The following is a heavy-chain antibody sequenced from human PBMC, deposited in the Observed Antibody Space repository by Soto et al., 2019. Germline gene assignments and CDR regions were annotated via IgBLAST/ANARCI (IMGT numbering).Heavy chain of an antibody. J-gene: IGHJ4*02. Sequence: EVQLLESGGGLVQPGGSLRLSCVASGLTLSSFAMNWVRQVPGKGLEWVSVIKAGDTSTIYADSVKGRFTLSRDNSKNTVYLQMSSLRGEDTAVYYCALPAEGVGHRFDYWGQGTLVSVSS. V-gene: IGHV3-23*01. CDR1: GLTLSSFA. D-gene: IGHD3-3*01. CDR2: IKAGDTST. CDR3: ALPAEGVGHRFDY.